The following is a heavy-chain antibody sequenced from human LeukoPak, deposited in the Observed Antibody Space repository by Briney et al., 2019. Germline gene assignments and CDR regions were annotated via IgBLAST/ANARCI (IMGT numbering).Heavy chain of an antibody. D-gene: IGHD3-10*01. Sequence: GGSLRLSCVASGFTFTTYNMNWVRQAPGKGLEWVSSISTSGSYIYYADSVKGRFTISRDNAKNSLFLQMSGLRAEDTAVYYCARDLGAMSGTMIRGVHFDYWGQGALVTVSS. V-gene: IGHV3-21*01. CDR1: GFTFTTYN. CDR3: ARDLGAMSGTMIRGVHFDY. CDR2: ISTSGSYI. J-gene: IGHJ4*02.